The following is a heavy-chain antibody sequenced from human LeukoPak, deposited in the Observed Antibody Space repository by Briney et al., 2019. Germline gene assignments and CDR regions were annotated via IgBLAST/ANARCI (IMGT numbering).Heavy chain of an antibody. D-gene: IGHD3-10*01. CDR3: ARALVDYYGSGSYSYYYYGMDV. CDR2: ISAYNGNT. J-gene: IGHJ6*02. Sequence: ASVKVSCKASGYTFTSYGISWVRQAPGQGLEWMGWISAYNGNTNYAQKLQGRVTMTTDTSTSTAYMELRSLRSDDTAVYYCARALVDYYGSGSYSYYYYGMDVWGQGTTVTVSS. V-gene: IGHV1-18*01. CDR1: GYTFTSYG.